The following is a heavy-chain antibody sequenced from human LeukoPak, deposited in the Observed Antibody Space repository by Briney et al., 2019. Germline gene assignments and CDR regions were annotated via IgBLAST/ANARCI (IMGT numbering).Heavy chain of an antibody. D-gene: IGHD6-13*01. CDR3: ARPVSSSWRNSYYYYMDV. CDR1: GFTFDDYG. V-gene: IGHV3-20*04. Sequence: GGSLRLSCAASGFTFDDYGMSWVRQAPGKGLEWVSGINWNGGSTGYADSVKGRFTISRDNAKNSLYLQMNSLRAEDTALYYCARPVSSSWRNSYYYYMDVWGKGTTVTVSS. CDR2: INWNGGST. J-gene: IGHJ6*03.